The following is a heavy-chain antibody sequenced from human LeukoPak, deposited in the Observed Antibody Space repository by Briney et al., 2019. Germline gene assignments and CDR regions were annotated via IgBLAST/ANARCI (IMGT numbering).Heavy chain of an antibody. CDR2: IKQDGSEK. CDR3: ARARGAVVAASYYLDY. V-gene: IGHV3-7*05. Sequence: PGGALRLSCAASGFTFSSYWMSWVRPAPGKGLEWVANIKQDGSEKFYVDSVKGRFTIPRDNAENSLYLQMNSLRGEDKALYYCARARGAVVAASYYLDYWGQGTLVTVSS. D-gene: IGHD2-15*01. CDR1: GFTFSSYW. J-gene: IGHJ4*02.